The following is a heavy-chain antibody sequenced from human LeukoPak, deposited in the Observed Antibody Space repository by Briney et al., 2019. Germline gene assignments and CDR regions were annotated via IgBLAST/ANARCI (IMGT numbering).Heavy chain of an antibody. V-gene: IGHV4-39*01. CDR2: IYYSGST. D-gene: IGHD4-17*01. CDR3: VRHTVLAVRFDY. J-gene: IGHJ4*02. CDR1: GGSISSSSYY. Sequence: SETLSLTCTVSGGSISSSSYYWGWIRQPPGKGLEWIGSIYYSGSTYYNPSLKSRVTISVDTSKNQFSLKLSSVTAADTAVYYCVRHTVLAVRFDYWGQGTPVTVSS.